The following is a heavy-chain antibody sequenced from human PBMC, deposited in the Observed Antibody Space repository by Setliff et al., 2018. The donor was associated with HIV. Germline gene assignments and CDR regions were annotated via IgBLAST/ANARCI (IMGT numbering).Heavy chain of an antibody. CDR2: IYPGDSDT. D-gene: IGHD5-18*01. CDR1: GYIFKNYR. Sequence: GESLKISCKASGYIFKNYRIGWVRQMPGKGLEWMGIIYPGDSDTTYSPSFQGQVTISADKSTSTAYLQWSSLQASDTAIYYCARPGYSYGSFYYSMDVWGQGTTVTVSS. J-gene: IGHJ6*02. CDR3: ARPGYSYGSFYYSMDV. V-gene: IGHV5-51*01.